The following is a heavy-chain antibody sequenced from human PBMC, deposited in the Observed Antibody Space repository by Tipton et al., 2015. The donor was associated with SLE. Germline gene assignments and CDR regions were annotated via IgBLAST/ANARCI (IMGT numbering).Heavy chain of an antibody. J-gene: IGHJ4*02. V-gene: IGHV3-23*01. D-gene: IGHD1-26*01. CDR1: GFDFESYA. Sequence: GSLRLSCAASGFDFESYAVTWVRQAPEKGLEWISAITDDDTTFYADSVKGRFTISRDNSKKSLFLQMDSLRGEDTAVYYCVKDSEEWERFPDYWGQGTLVTVSS. CDR2: ITDDDTT. CDR3: VKDSEEWERFPDY.